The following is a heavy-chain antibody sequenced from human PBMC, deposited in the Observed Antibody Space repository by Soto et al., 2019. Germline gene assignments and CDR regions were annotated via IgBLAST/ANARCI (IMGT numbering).Heavy chain of an antibody. V-gene: IGHV4-34*01. J-gene: IGHJ4*01. Sequence: SETLYLTCAVYGGSFSGYYWSCIRQPPGKGLEWIGEINHSGSTNYNPSLKSRVTISVDTSRNQFSLKLSSVTAADTAVYYCARWYGKGWYHFDYRAQGTLVTVSS. CDR3: ARWYGKGWYHFDY. D-gene: IGHD6-19*01. CDR2: INHSGST. CDR1: GGSFSGYY.